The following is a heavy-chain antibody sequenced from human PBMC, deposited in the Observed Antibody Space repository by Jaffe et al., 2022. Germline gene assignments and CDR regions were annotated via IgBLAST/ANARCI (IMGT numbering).Heavy chain of an antibody. CDR1: GFTFSSYD. J-gene: IGHJ4*02. D-gene: IGHD6-6*01. CDR3: AKGQGIGVRPVDY. V-gene: IGHV3-23*01. Sequence: EVQLLESGGGLVQPGGSLRLSCAASGFTFSSYDMSWVRQGPGGGLEWVSGITGSGGGTYYADSVKGRFTISRDNSQNTLYLQMNGLRAEDTAVYYCAKGQGIGVRPVDYWGQGTLVTVSS. CDR2: ITGSGGGT.